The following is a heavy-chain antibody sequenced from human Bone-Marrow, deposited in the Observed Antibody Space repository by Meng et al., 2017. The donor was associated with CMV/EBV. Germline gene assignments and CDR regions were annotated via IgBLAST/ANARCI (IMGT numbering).Heavy chain of an antibody. V-gene: IGHV4-59*08. D-gene: IGHD2-2*02. J-gene: IGHJ4*02. Sequence: GSLRLSCTVSGGSISSYYWSWIRQPPGKGLEWIGYIYYSGSTNYNPSLKSRVTISVDTSKNQFSLKLSSVTAADTAAYYCASYCSSTSCYTGEVLFDYWGQGTLVTVSS. CDR3: ASYCSSTSCYTGEVLFDY. CDR1: GGSISSYY. CDR2: IYYSGST.